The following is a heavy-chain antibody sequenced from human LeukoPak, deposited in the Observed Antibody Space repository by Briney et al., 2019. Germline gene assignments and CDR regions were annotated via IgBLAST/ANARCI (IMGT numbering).Heavy chain of an antibody. CDR3: AREGLWFGESEH. Sequence: PGGSLRLSCAASGFTVNISYINWVRQAPGKGLEWVSVIYSGGSTYYADSVKGRFTISRDNSKNTLYLQMNSLRAEDTAVYYCAREGLWFGESEHWGQGTLVTVSS. CDR1: GFTVNISY. CDR2: IYSGGST. V-gene: IGHV3-53*01. J-gene: IGHJ1*01. D-gene: IGHD3-10*01.